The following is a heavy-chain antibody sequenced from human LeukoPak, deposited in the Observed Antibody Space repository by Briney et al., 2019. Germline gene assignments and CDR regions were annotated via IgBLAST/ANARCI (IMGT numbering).Heavy chain of an antibody. CDR3: ARGFYGSGSYYN. J-gene: IGHJ4*02. CDR1: GGSISSHY. V-gene: IGHV4-59*11. CDR2: FCYSGST. D-gene: IGHD3-10*01. Sequence: SETLSLTCTVSGGSISSHYWSWIRQPPGKGLEWIGYFCYSGSTNYNPSLKSRVTISVDTSKNQFSLKLSSVTAADTAVYYCARGFYGSGSYYNWGQGTLVTVSS.